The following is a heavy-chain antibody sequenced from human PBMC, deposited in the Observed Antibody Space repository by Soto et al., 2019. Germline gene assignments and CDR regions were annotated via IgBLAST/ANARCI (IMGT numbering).Heavy chain of an antibody. CDR3: ARQEIGWGDFHYYGMDV. CDR1: GFTFSTYW. Sequence: EVQLVESGGALVQPGGSLRLSCAASGFTFSTYWMNWVRQAPGKGLEWVANIKQDGGEKNYMDSVKGRFTISRDNTKNSLYLQMSGLGADDTAVYYCARQEIGWGDFHYYGMDVWGQGTTDTVSS. V-gene: IGHV3-7*05. CDR2: IKQDGGEK. J-gene: IGHJ6*02. D-gene: IGHD7-27*01.